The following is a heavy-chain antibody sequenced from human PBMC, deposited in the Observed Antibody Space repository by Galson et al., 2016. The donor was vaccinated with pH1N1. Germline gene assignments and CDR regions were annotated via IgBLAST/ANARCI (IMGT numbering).Heavy chain of an antibody. V-gene: IGHV5-51*03. CDR2: IYPGDSDT. CDR3: ARHRGGGGGDSYYFDY. J-gene: IGHJ4*02. CDR1: GYDFSNYW. D-gene: IGHD2-21*02. Sequence: QSGAEVKKPGESLKISCTGSGYDFSNYWIGWVRQTPGKGLEWMGIIYPGDSDTRYSPSFQGQVTISADKSIDTAFLQWNSLKASDTAMYYCARHRGGGGGDSYYFDYWGQGALVTVSP.